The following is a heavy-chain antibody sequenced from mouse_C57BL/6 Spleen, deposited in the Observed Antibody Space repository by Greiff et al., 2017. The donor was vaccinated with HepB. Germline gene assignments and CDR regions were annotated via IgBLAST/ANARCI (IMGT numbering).Heavy chain of an antibody. Sequence: QVQLQQSGAELVRPGASVTLSCKASGYTFTDYEMHWVKQTPVHGLEWIGAIDPETGGTAYNQKFKGKAILTADKSSSTAYMELRSLTSEDSAVYYGTRDGTGAWFAYWGQGTLVTVSA. CDR1: GYTFTDYE. J-gene: IGHJ3*01. CDR3: TRDGTGAWFAY. CDR2: IDPETGGT. D-gene: IGHD3-3*01. V-gene: IGHV1-15*01.